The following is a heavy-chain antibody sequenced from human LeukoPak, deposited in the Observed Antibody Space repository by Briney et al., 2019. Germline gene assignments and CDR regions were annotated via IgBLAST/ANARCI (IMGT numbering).Heavy chain of an antibody. CDR3: ARDNVGGYPPGY. D-gene: IGHD5-18*01. Sequence: ASVKVSCKASGYTFTSYGISWVRQAPGQGLEWMGWVSAYNGNTNYAQKVQGRVTMTTDKSTSTAYMELRSLRSDDTAVYYCARDNVGGYPPGYWGQGTLVTVSS. V-gene: IGHV1-18*01. CDR1: GYTFTSYG. CDR2: VSAYNGNT. J-gene: IGHJ4*02.